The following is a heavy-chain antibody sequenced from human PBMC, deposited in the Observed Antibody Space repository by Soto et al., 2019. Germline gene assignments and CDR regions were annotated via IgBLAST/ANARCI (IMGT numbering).Heavy chain of an antibody. CDR2: IVASGGST. Sequence: EVQLLDSGGGSVQPGGSLRLSCAASGFTFSNYGMSWVRQAPGKGLEWVSSIVASGGSTYYADLVRGRFTISRDNSENTLYLQMNSLRAEDTAVYYCVKERLQRGFDYWGQGTLVTVSS. CDR3: VKERLQRGFDY. D-gene: IGHD4-4*01. CDR1: GFTFSNYG. J-gene: IGHJ4*02. V-gene: IGHV3-23*01.